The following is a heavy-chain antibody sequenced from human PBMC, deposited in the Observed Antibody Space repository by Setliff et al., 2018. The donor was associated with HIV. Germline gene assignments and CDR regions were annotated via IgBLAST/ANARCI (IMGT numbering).Heavy chain of an antibody. Sequence: SETLSLTCAVYGGSFSGYSWTWIRQPPGKGLEWIGDINHSGSTYYNPSLKGRFTISVDTSKNQFSLMLNSVTAADTAVYYCARVGFDRSGYYRPFDYWGQGTLVTVSS. J-gene: IGHJ4*02. V-gene: IGHV4-34*01. CDR2: INHSGST. CDR3: ARVGFDRSGYYRPFDY. D-gene: IGHD3-22*01. CDR1: GGSFSGYS.